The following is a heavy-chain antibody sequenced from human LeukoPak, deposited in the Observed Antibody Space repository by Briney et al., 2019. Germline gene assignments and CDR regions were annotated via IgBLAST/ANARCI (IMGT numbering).Heavy chain of an antibody. J-gene: IGHJ6*02. D-gene: IGHD5-18*01. V-gene: IGHV7-4-1*02. CDR1: GYSFTNYG. CDR2: INTETGNP. Sequence: GASVKVSCKTSGYSFTNYGMNWVRQAPGQGLEWMGWINTETGNPTYAQTFTGRFVFSLDTSVSTAYLQISSLKAEDTAVYYCARDRIQLWGPDYYGMDVWGQGTTVTVSS. CDR3: ARDRIQLWGPDYYGMDV.